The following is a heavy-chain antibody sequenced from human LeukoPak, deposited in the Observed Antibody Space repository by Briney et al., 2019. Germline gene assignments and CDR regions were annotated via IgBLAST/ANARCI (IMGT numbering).Heavy chain of an antibody. D-gene: IGHD3-10*01. CDR1: GFIFSSYW. V-gene: IGHV3-74*01. Sequence: PGGSLRLSCAASGFIFSSYWIYWLRQAPGKGRVWVSRMNGEGSSTSYADCVKGRFTIPRDNAKNTLYLQMNSLRAEDSAVYYCARESLLWFGEAPNRYMDVWGKETTVTVSS. J-gene: IGHJ6*03. CDR3: ARESLLWFGEAPNRYMDV. CDR2: MNGEGSST.